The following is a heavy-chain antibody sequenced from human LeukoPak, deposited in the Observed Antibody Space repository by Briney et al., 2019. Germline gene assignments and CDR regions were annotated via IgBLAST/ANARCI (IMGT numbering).Heavy chain of an antibody. D-gene: IGHD1/OR15-1a*01. CDR2: ISSSGSTI. CDR1: GFTFSSYE. CDR3: AKGGEQVTWNFQN. J-gene: IGHJ1*01. Sequence: PGGSLRLSCAASGFTFSSYEMNWVRQAPGKGLEWVSYISSSGSTIYYADSVKGRFTISRDNAKNSLYPQMNSLRAEDTAVYYCAKGGEQVTWNFQNWGQGTLVTVSS. V-gene: IGHV3-48*03.